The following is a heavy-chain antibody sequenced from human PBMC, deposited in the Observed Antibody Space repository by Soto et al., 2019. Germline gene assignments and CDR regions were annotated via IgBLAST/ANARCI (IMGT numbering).Heavy chain of an antibody. J-gene: IGHJ6*02. Sequence: GASVKVSCKASGYTFTGYYMHWVRQAPGQGLEWMGWINPNSGGTNYAQKFQGRVTMTRDTSISTAYMELSRLRSDDTAVYYCASPNGTAVAGTFGYYGMDVWGQGTTVTVSS. CDR1: GYTFTGYY. CDR3: ASPNGTAVAGTFGYYGMDV. D-gene: IGHD6-19*01. CDR2: INPNSGGT. V-gene: IGHV1-2*02.